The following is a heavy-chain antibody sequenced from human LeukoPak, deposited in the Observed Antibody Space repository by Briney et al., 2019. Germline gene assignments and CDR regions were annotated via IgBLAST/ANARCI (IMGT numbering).Heavy chain of an antibody. D-gene: IGHD1-14*01. V-gene: IGHV3-53*01. Sequence: GGSLRLACAASVFTVINSYMTWVRQAPDKGLEYVSLTYSAGFTYYPDSVKGRFTISRDIAKNTALLQMTSMRAAETAVYYCARGGGHKPTYYQYLDVWGKGNPVTVSS. CDR1: VFTVINSY. CDR2: TYSAGFT. CDR3: ARGGGHKPTYYQYLDV. J-gene: IGHJ6*03.